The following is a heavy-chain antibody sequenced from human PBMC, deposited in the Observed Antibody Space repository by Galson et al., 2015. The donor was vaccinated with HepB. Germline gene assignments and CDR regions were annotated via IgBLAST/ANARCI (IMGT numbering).Heavy chain of an antibody. D-gene: IGHD6-19*01. Sequence: SLRLSCAASGFTFSSYAMSWVRQAPGKGLEWVSSISGNGGSTYYADSVKGRFTISRDNSKNTLYLQMSSLRADDTAVYYCAKDGPRGVRAVAGTALYYGLDVWGQGTTVIVSS. CDR2: ISGNGGST. CDR1: GFTFSSYA. CDR3: AKDGPRGVRAVAGTALYYGLDV. V-gene: IGHV3-23*01. J-gene: IGHJ6*02.